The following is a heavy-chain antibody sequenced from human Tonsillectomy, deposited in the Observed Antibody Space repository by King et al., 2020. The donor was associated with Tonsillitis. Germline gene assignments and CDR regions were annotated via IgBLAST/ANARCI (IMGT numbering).Heavy chain of an antibody. Sequence: VQLVESGGGLVQPGGSLRLSCAASGFTFSNYAMTWVRQAPGKGLEWVSDMSGNGVRTLYADSVKGRFTISRDYSKNTLYLQMNSLRAEDTAVYYCAKTYRPVGAANTPSYFDSWGQGPLVTVSS. V-gene: IGHV3-23*04. J-gene: IGHJ4*02. CDR3: AKTYRPVGAANTPSYFDS. CDR1: GFTFSNYA. D-gene: IGHD3-16*01. CDR2: MSGNGVRT.